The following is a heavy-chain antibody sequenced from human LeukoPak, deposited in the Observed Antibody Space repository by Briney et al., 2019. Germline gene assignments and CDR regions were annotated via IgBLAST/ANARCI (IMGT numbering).Heavy chain of an antibody. D-gene: IGHD2-21*01. CDR1: GSSITNYC. CDR2: NCDSDNT. Sequence: SETLSLTCSVSGSSITNYCGNWIRQPPGKGLEWIGYNCDSDNTDYKPSLKSRVTISLDTSKNQFSLKLTSATAADTAVYYCARWHSHGRYFDYWGQGALVTVSS. V-gene: IGHV4-59*01. CDR3: ARWHSHGRYFDY. J-gene: IGHJ4*02.